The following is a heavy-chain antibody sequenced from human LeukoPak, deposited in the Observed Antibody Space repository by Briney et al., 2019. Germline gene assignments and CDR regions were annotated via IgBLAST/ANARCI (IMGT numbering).Heavy chain of an antibody. Sequence: GGSLRLSCAASGFTFSSYWMNWARQAPGKGLEWVAVIWYDGSNKYYADSVKGRFTISRDNSKNTLFLQMNSLRAEDTAIYYCARARPDGSGGSWPDAFDIWGQGTMVTVSS. V-gene: IGHV3-33*08. J-gene: IGHJ3*02. D-gene: IGHD2-15*01. CDR3: ARARPDGSGGSWPDAFDI. CDR1: GFTFSSYW. CDR2: IWYDGSNK.